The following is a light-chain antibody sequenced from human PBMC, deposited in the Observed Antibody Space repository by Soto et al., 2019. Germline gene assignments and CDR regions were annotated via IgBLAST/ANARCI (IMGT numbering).Light chain of an antibody. CDR1: QSVSSN. J-gene: IGKJ1*01. V-gene: IGKV3-15*01. CDR3: QQYNNWPQT. Sequence: EIGMTHSPATLSVSPGERATLSCRASQSVSSNLAWYQQKPGQAPRLLIYGASTRATGIPARFSGSGSGTEFTLTISSLQSEDFAVYYCQQYNNWPQTFGQGTKV. CDR2: GAS.